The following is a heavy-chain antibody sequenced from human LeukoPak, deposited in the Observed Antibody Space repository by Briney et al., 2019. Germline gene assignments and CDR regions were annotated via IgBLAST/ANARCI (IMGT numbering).Heavy chain of an antibody. Sequence: ASVKVSCKASGYTFTSYGISWVRQAPGQGLEWMGWISAYNGNTDYAQKLQGRVTMTTDTSTSTAYMELRSLRSDDTAVYYCARVGGSGSYYNDRHYYYYGMDVWGQGTTVTVSS. CDR3: ARVGGSGSYYNDRHYYYYGMDV. CDR1: GYTFTSYG. V-gene: IGHV1-18*01. J-gene: IGHJ6*02. CDR2: ISAYNGNT. D-gene: IGHD3-10*01.